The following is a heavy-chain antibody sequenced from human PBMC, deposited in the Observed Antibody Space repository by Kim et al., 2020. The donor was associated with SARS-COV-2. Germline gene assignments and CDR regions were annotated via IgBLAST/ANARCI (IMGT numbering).Heavy chain of an antibody. V-gene: IGHV3-23*01. D-gene: IGHD3-22*01. J-gene: IGHJ2*01. Sequence: GGSLRLSCAASGFTFSSYAMSWVRQAPGKGLEWVSAISGSGGSTYYADSVKGRFTISRDNSKNTLYLQMNSLRAEDTAGYYCAKVIVVVRNWYFDLWGRGTLVTVSS. CDR2: ISGSGGST. CDR1: GFTFSSYA. CDR3: AKVIVVVRNWYFDL.